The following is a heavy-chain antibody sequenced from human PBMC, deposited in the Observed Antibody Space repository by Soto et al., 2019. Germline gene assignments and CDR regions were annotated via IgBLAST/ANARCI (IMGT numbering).Heavy chain of an antibody. V-gene: IGHV3-33*01. J-gene: IGHJ6*02. CDR3: ARDTGGNIRQQLDPWIYYYYGMDV. CDR2: IWYDGSNK. Sequence: PGGSLRLCCAASGFTFSSYGMHWVRQAPGKGLEWVAVIWYDGSNKYYADSVKGRFTISRDNSKNTLYLQMNSLRAEDTAVYYCARDTGGNIRQQLDPWIYYYYGMDVWGQGTTVTVSS. D-gene: IGHD6-13*01. CDR1: GFTFSSYG.